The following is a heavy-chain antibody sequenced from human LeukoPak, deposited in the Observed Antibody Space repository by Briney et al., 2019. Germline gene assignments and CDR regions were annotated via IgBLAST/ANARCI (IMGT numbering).Heavy chain of an antibody. CDR2: ISDSGAT. CDR1: GGSINDFY. Sequence: SETLSLTRTVSGGSINDFYWTWIRQAPGKGLEWVGYISDSGATDYNPSLRSRVTMSVDTSKNQFSLKLSSVTAADTAVYYCARENVVLYYFDYWGQGTLVTVSS. CDR3: ARENVVLYYFDY. J-gene: IGHJ4*02. V-gene: IGHV4-59*01. D-gene: IGHD2-21*01.